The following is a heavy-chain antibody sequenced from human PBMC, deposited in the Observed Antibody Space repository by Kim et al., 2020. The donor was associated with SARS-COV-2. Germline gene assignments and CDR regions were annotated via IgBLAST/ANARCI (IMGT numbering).Heavy chain of an antibody. D-gene: IGHD3-9*01. J-gene: IGHJ3*02. CDR1: GYTFTSYG. CDR3: ARELRYFDWLLSKRGDDAFDI. V-gene: IGHV1-18*01. CDR2: ISAYNGNT. Sequence: ASVKVSCKASGYTFTSYGISWVRQAPGQGLEWMGWISAYNGNTNYAQKLQGRVTMTTDTSTSTAYMELRSLRSDDTAVYYCARELRYFDWLLSKRGDDAFDIWGQGTMVTVSS.